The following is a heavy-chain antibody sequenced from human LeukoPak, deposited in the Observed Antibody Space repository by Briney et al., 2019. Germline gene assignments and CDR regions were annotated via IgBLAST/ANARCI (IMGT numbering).Heavy chain of an antibody. CDR2: IYYSGST. V-gene: IGHV4-59*08. CDR1: GGSISSYY. CDR3: ARGGKREMATILYY. J-gene: IGHJ4*02. Sequence: SETLSLTCTVSGGSISSYYWSWIRQPPGKGLEWIGYIYYSGSTNYNPSLKSRVTISVDTSKNQFSLKLSSVTAADTAVDYCARGGKREMATILYYWGQGTLVTVSS. D-gene: IGHD2-15*01.